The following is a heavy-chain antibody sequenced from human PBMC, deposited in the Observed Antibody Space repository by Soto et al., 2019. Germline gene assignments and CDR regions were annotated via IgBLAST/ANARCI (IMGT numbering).Heavy chain of an antibody. CDR2: ISYDGSNK. CDR3: AKGEPALQHY. D-gene: IGHD2-2*01. V-gene: IGHV3-30*18. J-gene: IGHJ4*02. CDR1: GFTFSSYG. Sequence: GGSLRLSCAASGFTFSSYGMHWVRQAPGKGLEWVAVISYDGSNKYYADSVKGRFTISRDNSKNTLYLQMNSLRAEDTAVYYCAKGEPALQHYWGQGTLVTVSS.